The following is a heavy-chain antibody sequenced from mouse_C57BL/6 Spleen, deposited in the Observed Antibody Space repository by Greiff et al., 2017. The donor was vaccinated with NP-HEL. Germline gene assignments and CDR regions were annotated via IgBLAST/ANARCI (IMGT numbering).Heavy chain of an antibody. Sequence: SGAELVRPGASVTLSCKASGYTFTDYEMHWVKQTPVHGLEWIGAIDPETGGTAYNQKFKGKAILTADKSSSTAYMELRSLTSEDSAVYYCTRGIHYYGSSSSFAYWGQGTLVTVSA. J-gene: IGHJ3*01. V-gene: IGHV1-15*01. D-gene: IGHD1-1*01. CDR1: GYTFTDYE. CDR2: IDPETGGT. CDR3: TRGIHYYGSSSSFAY.